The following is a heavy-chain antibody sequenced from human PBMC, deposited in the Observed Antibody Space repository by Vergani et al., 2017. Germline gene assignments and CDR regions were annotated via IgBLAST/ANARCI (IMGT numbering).Heavy chain of an antibody. D-gene: IGHD3-10*01. CDR1: GFTFSSYS. V-gene: IGHV3-21*01. CDR2: ISSSSSYI. J-gene: IGHJ4*02. Sequence: EVQLVESGGGLVKPGGSLRLSCAASGFTFSSYSMNWVRQAPGKGLEWVSSISSSSSYIYYADSVKGRFTISRDNAKNSLYLQMNSLRAEDTAVYYCGKLADGSGMYYFDYWGQGTLVTVSS. CDR3: GKLADGSGMYYFDY.